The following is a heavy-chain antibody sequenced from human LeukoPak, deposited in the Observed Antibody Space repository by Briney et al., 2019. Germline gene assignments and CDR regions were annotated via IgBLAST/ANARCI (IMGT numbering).Heavy chain of an antibody. J-gene: IGHJ3*02. Sequence: PGGSLRLSGVASGFTLSSFGMNWVRQAPGKGLEWVSFISSSSSYIYYADSVKGRFTISRDNAKNSLYLQMNSLRAEDTAVYYCARVSAGVIGMKDVFDIWGQGTMVTVSS. CDR1: GFTLSSFG. CDR3: ARVSAGVIGMKDVFDI. V-gene: IGHV3-21*01. D-gene: IGHD3-16*02. CDR2: ISSSSSYI.